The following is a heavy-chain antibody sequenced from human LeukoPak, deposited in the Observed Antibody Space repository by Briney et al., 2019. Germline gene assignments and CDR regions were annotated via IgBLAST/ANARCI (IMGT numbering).Heavy chain of an antibody. V-gene: IGHV1-69*13. CDR2: IIPIFGTA. Sequence: ASVKVSCKASGGTFSSYAISWVRQAPGQGLEWMGGIIPIFGTANYAQKFQGRVTITADESTSTAYMELSSLRSEDTAVYYCARGQYYYDSSGYSDYWGQGTLVTASS. D-gene: IGHD3-22*01. CDR1: GGTFSSYA. CDR3: ARGQYYYDSSGYSDY. J-gene: IGHJ4*02.